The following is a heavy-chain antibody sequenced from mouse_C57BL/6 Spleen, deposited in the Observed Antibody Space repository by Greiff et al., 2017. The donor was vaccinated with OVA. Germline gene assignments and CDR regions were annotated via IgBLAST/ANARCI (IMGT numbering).Heavy chain of an antibody. CDR1: GFTFSDYG. CDR2: ISSGSSTI. D-gene: IGHD2-3*01. Sequence: DVMLVESGGGLVKPGGSLKLSCAASGFTFSDYGMHWVRQAPEKGLEWVAYISSGSSTIYYADTVKGRFTISRDNAKNTLFLQMTSLRSEDTAMYYCARDGYYPLAMDYWGQGTSVTVSS. J-gene: IGHJ4*01. V-gene: IGHV5-17*01. CDR3: ARDGYYPLAMDY.